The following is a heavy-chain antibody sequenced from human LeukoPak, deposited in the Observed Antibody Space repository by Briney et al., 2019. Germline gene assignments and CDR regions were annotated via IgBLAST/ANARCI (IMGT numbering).Heavy chain of an antibody. J-gene: IGHJ4*02. CDR2: ISVFNGNT. D-gene: IGHD3-22*01. CDR1: GYTFTSYG. Sequence: ASVKVSCKASGYTFTSYGISWVRQAPGQGLEWMGWISVFNGNTNYAQKLQGRVTMTTATSTSTAYLELRSLRSDDTAVYYCARVWNYYDTSGYYLGSSLDYWGQGTLVTVSS. CDR3: ARVWNYYDTSGYYLGSSLDY. V-gene: IGHV1-18*01.